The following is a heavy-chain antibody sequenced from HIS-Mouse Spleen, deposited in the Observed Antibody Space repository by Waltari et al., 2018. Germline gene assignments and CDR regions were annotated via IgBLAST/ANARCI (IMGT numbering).Heavy chain of an antibody. CDR3: ARDGEQLMDAFDI. J-gene: IGHJ3*02. V-gene: IGHV3-30*04. Sequence: QVQLVESGGGVVQPGRSLRLSCAASGFTFSSYAIHWVRQAPGKGLEWVAVISYDGSNKYYADSVKGRFTISRDNSKNTLYLQMNSLRAEDTAVYYCARDGEQLMDAFDIWGQGTMVTVSS. CDR2: ISYDGSNK. D-gene: IGHD6-6*01. CDR1: GFTFSSYA.